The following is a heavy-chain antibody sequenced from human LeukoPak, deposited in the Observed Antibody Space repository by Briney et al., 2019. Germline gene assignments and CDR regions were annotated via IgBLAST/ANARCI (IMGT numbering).Heavy chain of an antibody. CDR3: ASDSVRSGSNYYWFDR. V-gene: IGHV1-2*02. CDR1: RYTFTGSY. J-gene: IGHJ5*02. Sequence: ASVKVSCKPSRYTFTGSYMHWVRQAPGQGLEWMGWINHTSGGTSYSQNFQGRVTMARDTYISTAYMELIRLRSDDTAVYYCASDSVRSGSNYYWFDRWGEGTQVTVCS. CDR2: INHTSGGT. D-gene: IGHD1-26*01.